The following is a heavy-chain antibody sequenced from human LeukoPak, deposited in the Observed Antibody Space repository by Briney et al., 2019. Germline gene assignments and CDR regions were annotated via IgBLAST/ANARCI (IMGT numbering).Heavy chain of an antibody. Sequence: GASVKVSCKASGYTFTSYGISWVRQAPGQGLEWMGWISAYNGNTNYAQKLQGRVTMTTDTSTSTAYMELSSLRSEDTAVYYCARGLRLLWFGESGFDPWGQGTLVTVSS. V-gene: IGHV1-18*01. J-gene: IGHJ5*02. CDR3: ARGLRLLWFGESGFDP. CDR2: ISAYNGNT. D-gene: IGHD3-10*01. CDR1: GYTFTSYG.